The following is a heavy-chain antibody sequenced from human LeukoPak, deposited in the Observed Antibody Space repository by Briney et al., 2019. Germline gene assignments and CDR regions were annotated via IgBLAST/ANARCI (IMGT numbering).Heavy chain of an antibody. J-gene: IGHJ6*03. D-gene: IGHD7-27*01. CDR1: GGTFSSYA. CDR2: IIPIFGTA. V-gene: IGHV1-69*05. Sequence: SVKVSCKASGGTFSSYAISWVRQAPGQGLEWMGRIIPIFGTANYAQKFQGRVTITTDESTSTAYMELSSLRSEDTAVYYCARVAFLGPYYYYYMDVWGKGTTVTVSS. CDR3: ARVAFLGPYYYYYMDV.